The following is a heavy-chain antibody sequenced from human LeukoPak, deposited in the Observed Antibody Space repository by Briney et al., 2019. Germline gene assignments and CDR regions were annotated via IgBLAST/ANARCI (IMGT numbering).Heavy chain of an antibody. V-gene: IGHV4-59*01. Sequence: PSGTLSLTCTVSGVSISSYYWSWIRQPPGKGLECIGYVYHNGATNPTPPLKSRVTMSVDTSMNQSSLNLNSVTAADTAVYYCARGDWWFDPWGRGTLVTVFS. CDR3: ARGDWWFDP. D-gene: IGHD2-21*01. CDR1: GVSISSYY. J-gene: IGHJ5*02. CDR2: VYHNGAT.